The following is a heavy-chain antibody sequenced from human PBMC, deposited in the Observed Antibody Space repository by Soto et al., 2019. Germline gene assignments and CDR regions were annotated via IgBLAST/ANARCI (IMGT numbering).Heavy chain of an antibody. CDR3: ARGQVVAAQH. V-gene: IGHV4-30-2*01. CDR1: GGSISSGGYS. D-gene: IGHD2-15*01. J-gene: IGHJ4*02. Sequence: QLQLQESGSGLVKPSQTLSLTCAVSGGSISSGGYSWSWLRQPPGKVLEWLGYNYHSGSTYYNPSLKSRVTIAVDRSKNQFSLKLSSVTAADTAVYYCARGQVVAAQHWGQGTLVTVSS. CDR2: NYHSGST.